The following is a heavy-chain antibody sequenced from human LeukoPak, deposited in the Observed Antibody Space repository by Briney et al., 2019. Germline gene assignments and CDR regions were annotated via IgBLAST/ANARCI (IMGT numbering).Heavy chain of an antibody. Sequence: GGSLRLSCAASGFTFSSYGMHWVRQAPGKGLEWVAVIWYDGSNKYYADSVKGRFTISRDNSKNTLYLQMNSLRAEDTVVYYCATSPLPLDGYSYFDYWGQGTLVTVSS. CDR2: IWYDGSNK. J-gene: IGHJ4*02. CDR1: GFTFSSYG. D-gene: IGHD5-24*01. V-gene: IGHV3-33*01. CDR3: ATSPLPLDGYSYFDY.